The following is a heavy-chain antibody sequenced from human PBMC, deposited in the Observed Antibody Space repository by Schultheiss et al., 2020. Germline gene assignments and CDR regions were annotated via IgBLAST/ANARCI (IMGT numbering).Heavy chain of an antibody. V-gene: IGHV3-48*02. CDR3: ASYQIQLRSQGAY. J-gene: IGHJ4*02. CDR1: GFTFSSYA. D-gene: IGHD5-18*01. Sequence: GGSLRLSCTASGFTFSSYAMHWVRQAPGKGLEWVSYISSSSSTIYYADSVKGRFTISRDNAKNSLYLQMNSLRDEDTAVYYCASYQIQLRSQGAYWGQGTLVTVSS. CDR2: ISSSSSTI.